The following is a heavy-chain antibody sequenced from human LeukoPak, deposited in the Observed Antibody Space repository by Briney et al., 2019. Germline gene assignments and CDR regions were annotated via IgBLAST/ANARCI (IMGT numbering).Heavy chain of an antibody. CDR1: GFTFSNYW. J-gene: IGHJ4*02. D-gene: IGHD2-15*01. CDR3: ARESGGTYSVNY. V-gene: IGHV3-7*01. CDR2: IKQDGSEK. Sequence: GGSLRLSCAASGFTFSNYWMSWVRQAPGKGLEWVANIKQDGSEKYYVDSVKGRFTISRDNAKSSLYLQMNSLRAEDTAVYYCARESGGTYSVNYWGQGTLVTVSS.